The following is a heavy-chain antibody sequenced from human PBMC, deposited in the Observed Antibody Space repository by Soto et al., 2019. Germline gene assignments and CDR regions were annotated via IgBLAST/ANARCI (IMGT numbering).Heavy chain of an antibody. V-gene: IGHV3-23*01. J-gene: IGHJ6*02. D-gene: IGHD2-2*01. Sequence: GGSLRLSCAASGFTFSSYAMSWVRQAPGKGLEWVSAISGSGGSTYYADSVKGRFTISRDNSKNTLYPQMNSLRAEDTAVYYCAKDFIPAAIGNWNYYYGMDVWGQGTTVTVSS. CDR2: ISGSGGST. CDR1: GFTFSSYA. CDR3: AKDFIPAAIGNWNYYYGMDV.